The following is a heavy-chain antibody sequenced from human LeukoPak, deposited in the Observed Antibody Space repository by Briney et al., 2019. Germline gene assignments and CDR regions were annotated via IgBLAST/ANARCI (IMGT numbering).Heavy chain of an antibody. J-gene: IGHJ6*02. Sequence: GASVKVSRKASGYTFTGYYMHWVRQAPGQGLEWMGWINPNSGGTNYARKFQGRVTMTRDTSISTAYMELSRLRSDDTAVYYCASPSGYSGYGGVYYYGMDVWGQGTTVTVSS. V-gene: IGHV1-2*02. CDR2: INPNSGGT. CDR1: GYTFTGYY. D-gene: IGHD5-12*01. CDR3: ASPSGYSGYGGVYYYGMDV.